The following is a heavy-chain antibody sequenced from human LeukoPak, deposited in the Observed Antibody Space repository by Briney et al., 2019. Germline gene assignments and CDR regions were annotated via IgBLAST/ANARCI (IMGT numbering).Heavy chain of an antibody. J-gene: IGHJ4*02. D-gene: IGHD5-18*01. Sequence: PGGSLRLSCAASGFTFDDYAMHWVRQAPGKGLEWVSGISWNSGSIGYADSVKGRFTISRDNAKNSLYLQMNSLRAEDTAVYYCAKYSARYSYGSGYFDYWGQGTLVTVSS. CDR2: ISWNSGSI. V-gene: IGHV3-9*01. CDR1: GFTFDDYA. CDR3: AKYSARYSYGSGYFDY.